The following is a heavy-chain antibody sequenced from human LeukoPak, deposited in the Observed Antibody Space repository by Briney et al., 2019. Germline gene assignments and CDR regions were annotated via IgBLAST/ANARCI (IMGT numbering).Heavy chain of an antibody. J-gene: IGHJ6*03. V-gene: IGHV4-59*11. CDR2: IYYSGST. Sequence: SETLSLTCTVSGGSISSHYGSSIRQPPGEGIEWNRYIYYSGSTNYNPSLKSRGTISVDTSKTQSSLKLSSVTAADTAVYYCARKAARTRHYYYYYMDVWGKGTTVTVSS. D-gene: IGHD6-6*01. CDR1: GGSISSHY. CDR3: ARKAARTRHYYYYYMDV.